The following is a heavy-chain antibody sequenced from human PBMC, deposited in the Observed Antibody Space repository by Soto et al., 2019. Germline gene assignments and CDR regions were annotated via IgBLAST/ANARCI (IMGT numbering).Heavy chain of an antibody. J-gene: IGHJ6*02. CDR1: GGSFSGYY. V-gene: IGHV4-34*01. CDR2: INHSGST. CDR3: ARAGYYGMDV. Sequence: SETLALTCAVYGGSFSGYYWSWIRQPPGKGLEWIGEINHSGSTNYNPSLKSRVTISVDTSKNQFSLKLSSVTAADTAVYYCARAGYYGMDVWGQGTTVTVSS.